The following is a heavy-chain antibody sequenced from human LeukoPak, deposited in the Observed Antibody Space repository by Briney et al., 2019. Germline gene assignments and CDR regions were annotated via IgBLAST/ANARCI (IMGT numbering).Heavy chain of an antibody. D-gene: IGHD3-3*01. J-gene: IGHJ3*02. CDR2: ISAYNGNT. CDR1: GYTFTSYG. V-gene: IGHV1-18*01. CDR3: ARDPYYDFWSGLGAFDI. Sequence: GASVKVSCKASGYTFTSYGISWVRQAPGQGLEWMGWISAYNGNTNYAQKLQGRVTMTTDTSTSTAYMELRSLRSDDTAVYYCARDPYYDFWSGLGAFDIWGQGTMVTVSS.